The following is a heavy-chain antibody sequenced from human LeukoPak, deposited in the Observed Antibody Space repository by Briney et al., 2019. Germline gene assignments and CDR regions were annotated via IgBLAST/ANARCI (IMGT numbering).Heavy chain of an antibody. CDR1: GYSISSGYY. CDR3: ARGYYDSSGSNNWFDP. CDR2: IYHSGST. D-gene: IGHD3-22*01. V-gene: IGHV4-38-2*02. Sequence: PSETLSLTCTVSGYSISSGYYWGWIRQPPGKGLEWIGSIYHSGSTYYNPSLKSRVTISVDTSKNQFSLKLSSVTAADTAVYYCARGYYDSSGSNNWFDPWGQGTLVTVSS. J-gene: IGHJ5*02.